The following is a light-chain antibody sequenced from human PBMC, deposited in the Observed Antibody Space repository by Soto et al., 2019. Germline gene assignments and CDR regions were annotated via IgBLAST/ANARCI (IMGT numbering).Light chain of an antibody. V-gene: IGKV1-5*03. CDR2: KAS. CDR1: QSIGDS. Sequence: DIQMTQSPSTLTAYVGDRVIITCRASQSIGDSLAWYQQKLGKAPKLLIYKASILESGVPSSFSGSGSGTEFTLTINSLQPDDFATYFCQHYDSYSYDLGQGTKLENK. J-gene: IGKJ2*01. CDR3: QHYDSYSYD.